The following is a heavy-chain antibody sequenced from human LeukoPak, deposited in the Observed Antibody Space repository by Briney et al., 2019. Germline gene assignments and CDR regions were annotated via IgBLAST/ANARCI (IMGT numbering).Heavy chain of an antibody. CDR3: ARRMVVPRRAWYFDL. Sequence: TSETLSLTCAVYGGSFSGYYWSWIRQPPGKGLEWIGEINHSGSTNYNPSLKSRVTISVDTSRNQFSLKLSSVTAADTAVYYCARRMVVPRRAWYFDLWGRGTLVTVSS. CDR2: INHSGST. V-gene: IGHV4-34*01. D-gene: IGHD2-15*01. J-gene: IGHJ2*01. CDR1: GGSFSGYY.